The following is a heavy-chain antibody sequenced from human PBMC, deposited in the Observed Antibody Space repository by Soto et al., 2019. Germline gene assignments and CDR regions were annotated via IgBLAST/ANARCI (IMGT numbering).Heavy chain of an antibody. CDR3: VRTSLVVAAATREDY. CDR1: GFTFSSYW. D-gene: IGHD2-15*01. Sequence: EVQLVESGGGLVQPGGSLRLSCAASGFTFSSYWMHWVRQATGKELVWVSRINSDGSSTSYADYVKGRFTNSRDNAKNTLYLQMNSLRAEDTAVYYCVRTSLVVAAATREDYWGQGTMVTVSS. CDR2: INSDGSST. J-gene: IGHJ4*02. V-gene: IGHV3-74*01.